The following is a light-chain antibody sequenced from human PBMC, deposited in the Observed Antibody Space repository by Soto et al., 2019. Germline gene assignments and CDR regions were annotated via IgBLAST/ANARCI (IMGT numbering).Light chain of an antibody. CDR1: QSVSSN. J-gene: IGKJ4*01. Sequence: ETVMTQSPATLSVSPGERATLSCRASQSVSSNLAWYQQKPGQAPRLLIYDASNRATGIPARFSGSGSGTDFTLTISSLEPEDFAVYYCQQRSNWLTFGGGTKVDI. V-gene: IGKV3-11*01. CDR3: QQRSNWLT. CDR2: DAS.